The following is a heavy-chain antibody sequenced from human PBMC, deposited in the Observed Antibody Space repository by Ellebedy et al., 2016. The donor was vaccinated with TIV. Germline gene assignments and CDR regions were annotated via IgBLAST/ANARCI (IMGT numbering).Heavy chain of an antibody. D-gene: IGHD1-7*01. V-gene: IGHV3-30*18. Sequence: GESLKISXAASGITVGNNYMNWIRQAPGKGLEWVAVISYDGGNTHYTDSVKGRFTISRDNSKSTVYLQMNSLRAEDTAVYYCAKEFTSGVNYHSCDIWGQGTKVTVSS. J-gene: IGHJ3*02. CDR3: AKEFTSGVNYHSCDI. CDR1: GITVGNNY. CDR2: ISYDGGNT.